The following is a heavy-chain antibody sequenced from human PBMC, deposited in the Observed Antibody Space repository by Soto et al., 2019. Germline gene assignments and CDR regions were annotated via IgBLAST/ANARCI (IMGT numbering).Heavy chain of an antibody. CDR1: GYTFTSYG. Sequence: ASVKVSCKASGYTFTSYGISWVRQAPGQGLEWMGWISAYNGNTNYAQKLQGRVTMTTDTSTSTAYMELRSLRSDDTAVYYCVRELEYSGYMLTDYWGQGTLVTVSS. D-gene: IGHD5-12*01. V-gene: IGHV1-18*01. CDR3: VRELEYSGYMLTDY. CDR2: ISAYNGNT. J-gene: IGHJ4*02.